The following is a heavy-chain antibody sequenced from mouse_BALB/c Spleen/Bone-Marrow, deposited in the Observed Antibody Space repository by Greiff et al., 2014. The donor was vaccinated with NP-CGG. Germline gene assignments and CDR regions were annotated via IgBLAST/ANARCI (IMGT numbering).Heavy chain of an antibody. CDR1: GYTFTDYY. D-gene: IGHD3-2*01. Sequence: QVQLQQSGPELVKPGASVKISCKASGYTFTDYYINWVKQKPGQGLEWIGWIYPGSGNTKYNEKFKGKATLTVDTSSSTAYMQLSSLTSEDTAVYFCARERQLGLRFYYSDYWGQGTTLTVSS. CDR2: IYPGSGNT. CDR3: ARERQLGLRFYYSDY. J-gene: IGHJ2*01. V-gene: IGHV1-84*02.